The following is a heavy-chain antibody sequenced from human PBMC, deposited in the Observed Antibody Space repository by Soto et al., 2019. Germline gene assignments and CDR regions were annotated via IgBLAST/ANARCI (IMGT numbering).Heavy chain of an antibody. J-gene: IGHJ3*01. CDR1: GFAFGDFA. D-gene: IGHD2-15*01. CDR3: ARGRYCSASSCYGSR. V-gene: IGHV3-49*03. CDR2: IKSKGYGGTT. Sequence: GVLRLSCSPSGFAFGDFAMSWFRQAPEKGLEWVGFIKSKGYGGTTEYAAAVKGRFTISRDDSRGIAYLQMNSLKTEDTAVYYCARGRYCSASSCYGSRWGQGTMVTVSS.